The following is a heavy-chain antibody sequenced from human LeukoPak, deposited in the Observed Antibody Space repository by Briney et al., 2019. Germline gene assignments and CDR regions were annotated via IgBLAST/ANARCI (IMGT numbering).Heavy chain of an antibody. CDR2: FDPEDGET. CDR3: SVVVMNYYYYMDV. CDR1: GYALTELS. J-gene: IGHJ6*03. Sequence: ASVKVSCKVSGYALTELSMHWVRQAPGKGLEWMGGFDPEDGETIYAQKFQGRVTMTEDTSTDTAYMELSSLRSEDTAVYYCSVVVMNYYYYMDVWGKGTTVTVSS. D-gene: IGHD3-22*01. V-gene: IGHV1-24*01.